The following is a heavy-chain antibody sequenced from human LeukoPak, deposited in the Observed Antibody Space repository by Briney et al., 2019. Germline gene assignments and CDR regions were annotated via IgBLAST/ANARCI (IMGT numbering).Heavy chain of an antibody. CDR3: ARSSSSRGRVLGYYFDY. V-gene: IGHV1-69*04. CDR2: IIPILGIA. D-gene: IGHD6-6*01. J-gene: IGHJ4*02. Sequence: GASVKVSCKASGGTFSSYAISWVRQAPGQGLEWMGRIIPILGIANYAQKFQGRVTITADKSTSTAYMELSSLRSEDTAVYYCARSSSSRGRVLGYYFDYWGQGTLVTVSS. CDR1: GGTFSSYA.